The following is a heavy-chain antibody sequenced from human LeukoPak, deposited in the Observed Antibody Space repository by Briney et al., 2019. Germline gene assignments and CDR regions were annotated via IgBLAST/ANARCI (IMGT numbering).Heavy chain of an antibody. D-gene: IGHD4-11*01. Sequence: GGSLRLSCAASGFTFSSYWMHWVRQTPGKGLVWVSRISSDGSNSNYADSVKGRFTISRDNAKNTLYLQMTSLRAEDTAIYFCARDPGHSNYINDYRGQGTLVTVSS. J-gene: IGHJ4*02. CDR1: GFTFSSYW. V-gene: IGHV3-74*01. CDR3: ARDPGHSNYINDY. CDR2: ISSDGSNS.